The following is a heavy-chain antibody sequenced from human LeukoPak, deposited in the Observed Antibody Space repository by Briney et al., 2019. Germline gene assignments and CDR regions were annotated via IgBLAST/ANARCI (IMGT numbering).Heavy chain of an antibody. CDR3: ARTYKPNYSSGWVDAFDI. Sequence: PGGSLRLSCAASGFTFSSYWMSWVRQAPGKGLEWVANIKQDGSEKYYVDSVKGRFTISRDNAKNSLYLQMNSLRAEDTAVYYCARTYKPNYSSGWVDAFDIWGQGTMVTVSS. CDR2: IKQDGSEK. CDR1: GFTFSSYW. V-gene: IGHV3-7*01. D-gene: IGHD6-19*01. J-gene: IGHJ3*02.